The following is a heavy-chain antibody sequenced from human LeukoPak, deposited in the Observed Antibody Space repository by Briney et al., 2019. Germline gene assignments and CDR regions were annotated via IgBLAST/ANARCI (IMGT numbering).Heavy chain of an antibody. V-gene: IGHV4-61*02. CDR1: GDSISAGNYY. CDR2: AYDTGST. D-gene: IGHD6-19*01. CDR3: ARIVGSEGSSGGWYDF. Sequence: SQTLSLTCTVSGDSISAGNYYWSWIRQPAGKGLEWVGRAYDTGSTWHSPSLKDRVTISIDTSKNQFSLNLKSVTAADTALYFCARIVGSEGSSGGWYDFWGPGILVSVSS. J-gene: IGHJ4*02.